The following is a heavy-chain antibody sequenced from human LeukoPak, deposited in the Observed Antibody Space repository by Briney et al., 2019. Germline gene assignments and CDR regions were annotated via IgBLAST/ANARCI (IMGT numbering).Heavy chain of an antibody. Sequence: KPSETQSLTCAVYGGSFSGYYWSWIRQPPGKGLEWIGEINHSGSTNYNPSLKSRVTISVDTSKNQFSLKLSSVTAADTAVYYCARGVGLVVAATRFDYWGQGTLVTVSS. D-gene: IGHD2-15*01. CDR3: ARGVGLVVAATRFDY. V-gene: IGHV4-34*01. CDR1: GGSFSGYY. CDR2: INHSGST. J-gene: IGHJ4*02.